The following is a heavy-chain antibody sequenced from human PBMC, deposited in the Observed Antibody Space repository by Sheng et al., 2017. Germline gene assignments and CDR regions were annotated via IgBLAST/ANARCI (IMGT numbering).Heavy chain of an antibody. Sequence: QVQLVESGGGVVQPGGSLRLSCAASGFTFSSYGMHWVRQAPGKGLEWVAFIRYDGSNKYYADSVKGRFTISRDNSKNTLYLQMNSLRAEDTAVYYCAKGDYYDSSGYYPFDYVGPGNPGHRLL. CDR2: IRYDGSNK. CDR3: AKGDYYDSSGYYPFDY. V-gene: IGHV3-30*02. D-gene: IGHD3-22*01. J-gene: IGHJ4*02. CDR1: GFTFSSYG.